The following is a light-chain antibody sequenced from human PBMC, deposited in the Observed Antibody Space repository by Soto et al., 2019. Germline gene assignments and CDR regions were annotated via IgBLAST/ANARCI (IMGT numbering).Light chain of an antibody. CDR2: GAS. J-gene: IGKJ1*01. V-gene: IGKV3-15*01. CDR3: KKYTPSPWT. CDR1: QSVGSK. Sequence: EIVMTQSPATLSVSPGERASLSCRASQSVGSKLIWYQHKPGQAPRLLIYGASARATGIPARFSGSGSGTGFSPPTTRLEPKDLARYHCKKYTPSPWT.